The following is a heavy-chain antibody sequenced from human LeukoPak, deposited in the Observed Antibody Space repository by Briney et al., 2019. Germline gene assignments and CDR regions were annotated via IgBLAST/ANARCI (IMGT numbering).Heavy chain of an antibody. Sequence: SVTLSLTCTVSGGSISSYYWSWIRQPPGKGLEWIGYIYYSGSTNYNPSLKSRVTISVDTSKNQFSLKLSSVTAADTAVYYCARVGIVVVLAAPRYYYYYMDVWGKGTTVTVSS. CDR3: ARVGIVVVLAAPRYYYYYMDV. D-gene: IGHD2-2*01. J-gene: IGHJ6*03. V-gene: IGHV4-59*01. CDR1: GGSISSYY. CDR2: IYYSGST.